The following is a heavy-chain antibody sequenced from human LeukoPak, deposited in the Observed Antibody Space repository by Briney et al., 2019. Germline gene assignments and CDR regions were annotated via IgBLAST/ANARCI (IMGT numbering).Heavy chain of an antibody. J-gene: IGHJ4*02. CDR1: GGSISSHY. V-gene: IGHV4-59*11. CDR3: ARSAAAVTAIDY. Sequence: SETLSLTCTVSGGSISSHYWSWIRKSPGKGLEWIGYIYYTGSTNYNPSLKSRVTISVDTSKNQFSLKLSSVTTADTAVYYCARSAAAVTAIDYWGQGTLVTVSS. D-gene: IGHD2-21*02. CDR2: IYYTGST.